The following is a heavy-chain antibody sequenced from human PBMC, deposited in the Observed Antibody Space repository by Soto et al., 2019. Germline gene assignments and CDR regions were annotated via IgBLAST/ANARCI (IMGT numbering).Heavy chain of an antibody. V-gene: IGHV4-59*01. CDR3: ARGIQGYSSSWYDY. CDR1: GGSISSYY. D-gene: IGHD6-13*01. J-gene: IGHJ4*02. Sequence: PSETXSLTCTVSGGSISSYYWSWIRQPPGKGLEWIGYIYYSGSTNYNPSLKSRVTISVDTSKNQFSLKLSSVTAADTAVYYCARGIQGYSSSWYDYWGQGTLVTVSS. CDR2: IYYSGST.